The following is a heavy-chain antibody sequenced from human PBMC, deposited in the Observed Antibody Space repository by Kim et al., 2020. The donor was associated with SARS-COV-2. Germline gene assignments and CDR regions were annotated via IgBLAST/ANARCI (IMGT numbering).Heavy chain of an antibody. Sequence: GGSLRLSCAASGFTFSSYDMHWVRQATGKGLEWVSAIGTAGDKNYPGSVKGRFTISRENAKNSLYLQMKSRRAGDTAVYYCASGNWDYDRRGYWVRGYY. J-gene: IGHJ6*01. D-gene: IGHD3-22*01. CDR1: GFTFSSYD. CDR3: ASGNWDYDRRGYWVRGYY. CDR2: IGTAGDK. V-gene: IGHV3-13*01.